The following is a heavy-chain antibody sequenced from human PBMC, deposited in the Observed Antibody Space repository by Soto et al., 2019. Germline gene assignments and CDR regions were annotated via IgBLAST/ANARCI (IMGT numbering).Heavy chain of an antibody. D-gene: IGHD4-17*01. V-gene: IGHV4-59*08. J-gene: IGHJ4*02. CDR1: AGSVSGYY. CDR2: VRYTGST. Sequence: QVQLRESGPGLVKPSETLSLTCTVSAGSVSGYYWSWIRQPPGKAPEWIGYVRYTGSTKYNPSLSHLVTISVDVSNNQFSLSLSSVTAVDTAVYYCTRHDGNYRNVLDYWGQGALVTVSS. CDR3: TRHDGNYRNVLDY.